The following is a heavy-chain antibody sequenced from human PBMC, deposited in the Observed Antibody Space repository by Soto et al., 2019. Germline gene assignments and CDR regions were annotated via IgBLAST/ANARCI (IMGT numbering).Heavy chain of an antibody. D-gene: IGHD5-12*01. Sequence: PSETLSLTCTVSGGSISSGDYYWSWIRQPPGKGLEWIGYIYYSGSTYYNPSLKSRVTISVDTSKNQFSLKLSSVTAADTAVYYCARDVGYSGYDSAYWGQGTLVTXAS. J-gene: IGHJ4*02. V-gene: IGHV4-30-4*01. CDR1: GGSISSGDYY. CDR2: IYYSGST. CDR3: ARDVGYSGYDSAY.